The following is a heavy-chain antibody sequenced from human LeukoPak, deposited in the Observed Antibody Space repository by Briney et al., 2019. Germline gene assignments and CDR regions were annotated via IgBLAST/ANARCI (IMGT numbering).Heavy chain of an antibody. D-gene: IGHD3-22*01. CDR2: INHSGST. V-gene: IGHV4-34*01. J-gene: IGHJ3*02. Sequence: PSETLSLTCAVYGGSFSGYYWSWIRQPPGKGLEWIGEINHSGSTNYNPSLKSRVTISADTSKNQFSLKLSSVTAADTAVYYCARPSTYYYDSSGHGAFDTWGQGTMVTVSS. CDR1: GGSFSGYY. CDR3: ARPSTYYYDSSGHGAFDT.